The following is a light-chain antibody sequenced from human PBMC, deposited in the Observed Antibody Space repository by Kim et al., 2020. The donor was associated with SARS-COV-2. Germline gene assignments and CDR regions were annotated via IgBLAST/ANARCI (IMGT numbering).Light chain of an antibody. CDR2: GAS. CDR3: QQYNDWWT. Sequence: CVSPGERATLSCRASQSVGSSLAWYQQKPGQAPRLLISGASTRATGIPARFSGSGSGTEFTLTISSLQSEDFAVYYCQQYNDWWTFGQGTKVDIK. V-gene: IGKV3-15*01. J-gene: IGKJ1*01. CDR1: QSVGSS.